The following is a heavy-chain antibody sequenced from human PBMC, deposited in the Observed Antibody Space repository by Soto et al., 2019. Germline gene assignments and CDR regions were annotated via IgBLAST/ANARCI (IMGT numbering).Heavy chain of an antibody. J-gene: IGHJ6*02. V-gene: IGHV1-69*13. CDR2: IIPIFGTA. Sequence: SVKVSCKASGGTFSSYAISWVRQAPGQGLEWMGGIIPIFGTANYAQKFQGRVTITADESTSTAYMELSSLRSEDTAVYYCARGVAVAGHYYYYGMDVWGQGTTVTVSS. CDR3: ARGVAVAGHYYYYGMDV. CDR1: GGTFSSYA. D-gene: IGHD6-19*01.